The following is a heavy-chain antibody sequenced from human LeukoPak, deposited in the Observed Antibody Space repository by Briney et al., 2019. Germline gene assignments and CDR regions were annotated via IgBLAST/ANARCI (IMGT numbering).Heavy chain of an antibody. Sequence: GGSLRLSCAASGFTFRSHAMSWVRQAPGKGPEWVSAISGSGGGTFYADSVKGRFTISRDNSKNTLYLQMNSLRAEDTALYYCAKSKGQQLVFDYWGQGTLVIVSS. CDR2: ISGSGGGT. CDR3: AKSKGQQLVFDY. V-gene: IGHV3-23*01. CDR1: GFTFRSHA. D-gene: IGHD6-13*01. J-gene: IGHJ4*02.